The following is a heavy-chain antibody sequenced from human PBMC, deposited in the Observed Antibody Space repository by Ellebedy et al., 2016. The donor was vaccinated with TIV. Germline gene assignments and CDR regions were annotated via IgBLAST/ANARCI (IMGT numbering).Heavy chain of an antibody. J-gene: IGHJ4*02. V-gene: IGHV3-23*01. Sequence: GESLKISXAASGFTFSSYAMSWVRQAPGKGLEWVSAISGSGGSTYYTDSVKGRFTISRDNSKNTLYLQMNSLRAEDTAVYYCAKDLYVWGSYRYLPFDYWGQGTLVTVSS. CDR3: AKDLYVWGSYRYLPFDY. D-gene: IGHD3-16*02. CDR1: GFTFSSYA. CDR2: ISGSGGST.